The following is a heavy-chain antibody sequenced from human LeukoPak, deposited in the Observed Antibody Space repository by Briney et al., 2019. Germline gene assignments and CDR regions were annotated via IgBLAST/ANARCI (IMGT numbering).Heavy chain of an antibody. D-gene: IGHD6-25*01. V-gene: IGHV1-69*05. Sequence: ASVKVSCKASGGTFSSYAISWVRQAPGQGLEWMGRIIPIFGTANYAQKFQGRVTITTDESTSTAYMELSSLRSEDTAVYYCARQGLSGYSSGSYDYWGQGTLVTVSS. J-gene: IGHJ4*02. CDR1: GGTFSSYA. CDR2: IIPIFGTA. CDR3: ARQGLSGYSSGSYDY.